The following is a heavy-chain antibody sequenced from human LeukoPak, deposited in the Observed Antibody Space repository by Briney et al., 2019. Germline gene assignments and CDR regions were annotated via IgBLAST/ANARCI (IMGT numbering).Heavy chain of an antibody. V-gene: IGHV3-9*01. CDR2: ISWNSGSI. J-gene: IGHJ4*02. CDR3: AKGEMATGFDY. Sequence: GRSLRLSCAASRFTFDDYAMHWVRQAPGKGLEWVSGISWNSGSIGYADSVKGRFTISRDNAKNSLYLQMNSLRAEDTALYYCAKGEMATGFDYWGQGTLVTVSS. D-gene: IGHD5-24*01. CDR1: RFTFDDYA.